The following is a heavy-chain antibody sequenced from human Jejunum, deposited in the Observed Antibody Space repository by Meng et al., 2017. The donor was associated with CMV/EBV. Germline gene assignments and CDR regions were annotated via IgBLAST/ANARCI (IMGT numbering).Heavy chain of an antibody. Sequence: RYAIHWVRQAPGKGREWAAVISYDGNNKFYADSVKGRFTISRDNSKNTLYLEMNSLRADDTAVYYCARDLGPVSPAPSYYYGMDVWGQGATVTVSS. V-gene: IGHV3-30*04. D-gene: IGHD1-14*01. CDR2: ISYDGNNK. J-gene: IGHJ6*02. CDR1: RYA. CDR3: ARDLGPVSPAPSYYYGMDV.